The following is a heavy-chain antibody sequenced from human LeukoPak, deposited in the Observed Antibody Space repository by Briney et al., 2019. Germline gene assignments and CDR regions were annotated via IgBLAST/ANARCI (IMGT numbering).Heavy chain of an antibody. CDR1: GGSIGSHY. J-gene: IGHJ4*02. V-gene: IGHV4-59*11. D-gene: IGHD1-14*01. CDR2: IYYGGNT. CDR3: ARVLQTETYFDS. Sequence: PSETLSLTCTVSGGSIGSHYWSWIRQPPGKGLEWIGYIYYGGNTNYNPSLKSRVTISVDMSKNQFSLKLSSVTAADTAIYYCARVLQTETYFDSWGQGTLVTVSS.